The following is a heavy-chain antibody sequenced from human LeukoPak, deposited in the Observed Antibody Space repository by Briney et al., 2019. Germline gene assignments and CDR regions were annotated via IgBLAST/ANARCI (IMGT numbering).Heavy chain of an antibody. V-gene: IGHV3-7*01. CDR3: ANKVPSSGLRN. D-gene: IGHD6-19*01. Sequence: GGSLRLSCAASGFTFSNYWMSWVRQAPGKGLEWVANIKQDGSERYYVDSMKGRFTVSRDNAKNSLYLQMNSLRAEDTAVYYCANKVPSSGLRNWGQGTLVTVSS. CDR2: IKQDGSER. CDR1: GFTFSNYW. J-gene: IGHJ4*02.